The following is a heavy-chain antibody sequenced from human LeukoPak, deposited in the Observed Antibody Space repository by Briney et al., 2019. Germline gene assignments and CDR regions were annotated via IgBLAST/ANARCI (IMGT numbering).Heavy chain of an antibody. J-gene: IGHJ5*02. Sequence: GGSLRLSCAASGFTFSSYAMSWVRQAPGNGLEWVSGIRGSGGITYYADSVKGRFTISRENSKNTLLLQMKSLRAEDTAVYFCAKGPYYYDSSGYSRRWFDPWGQGTLVTVSS. D-gene: IGHD3-22*01. CDR1: GFTFSSYA. CDR2: IRGSGGIT. CDR3: AKGPYYYDSSGYSRRWFDP. V-gene: IGHV3-23*01.